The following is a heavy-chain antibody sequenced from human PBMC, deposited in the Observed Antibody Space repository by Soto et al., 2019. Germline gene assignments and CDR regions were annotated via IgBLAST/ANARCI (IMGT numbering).Heavy chain of an antibody. Sequence: PEKGLEWIASISYGGSTYYNPTLKSRLIISVDTSKSQFSLKLSSVTAADTAVYYCVRFWSLPEDDALPDYTHVSEYWGQRTLV. J-gene: IGHJ4*02. CDR3: VRFWSLPEDDALPDYTHVSEY. D-gene: IGHD3-3*01. V-gene: IGHV4-39*01. CDR2: ISYGGST.